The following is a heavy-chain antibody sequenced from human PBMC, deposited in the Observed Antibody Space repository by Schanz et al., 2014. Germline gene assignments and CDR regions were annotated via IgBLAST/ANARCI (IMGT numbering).Heavy chain of an antibody. CDR2: INPSGGST. V-gene: IGHV1-46*01. CDR1: GYTFTSYY. Sequence: QVQLVQSGAEVKKPGASVKVSCKASGYTFTSYYMHWVRQAPGQGLEWMAIINPSGGSTSYAQTCQDRVEIAADKSTSTAYMELSSLRYEDTAVYYCARGVWDEGWLDVNEDFEIGGQGTIVTVSS. D-gene: IGHD6-19*01. CDR3: ARGVWDEGWLDVNEDFEI. J-gene: IGHJ3*02.